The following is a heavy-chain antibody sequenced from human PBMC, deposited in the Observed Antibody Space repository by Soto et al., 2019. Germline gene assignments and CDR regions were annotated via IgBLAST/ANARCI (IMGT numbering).Heavy chain of an antibody. J-gene: IGHJ5*02. CDR1: GGSISSSSYY. V-gene: IGHV4-39*01. Sequence: SSETLSLTCTVSGGSISSSSYYWGWIRQPPGKGLEWIGSIYYSGSTYYNPSLKSRVTISVDTSKNQFSLKLSSVTAADTAVYYCARTEVVAATPHWFDPWGQGTLVTVSS. D-gene: IGHD2-15*01. CDR2: IYYSGST. CDR3: ARTEVVAATPHWFDP.